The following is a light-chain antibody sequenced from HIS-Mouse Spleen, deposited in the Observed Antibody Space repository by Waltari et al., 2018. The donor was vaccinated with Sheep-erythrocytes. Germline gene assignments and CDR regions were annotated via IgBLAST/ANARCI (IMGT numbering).Light chain of an antibody. V-gene: IGLV2-11*01. Sequence: SALTQPRSVSGSPGQSVTISCTGTSRDVGGYNYVPWYQHHPGKAPKLMFYDVSKRPSGVPDRFSGSKSGNTASLTISGLQAEDEADYYCCSYAGSYTFWVFGGGTRLTVL. CDR1: SRDVGGYNY. J-gene: IGLJ3*02. CDR3: CSYAGSYTFWV. CDR2: DVS.